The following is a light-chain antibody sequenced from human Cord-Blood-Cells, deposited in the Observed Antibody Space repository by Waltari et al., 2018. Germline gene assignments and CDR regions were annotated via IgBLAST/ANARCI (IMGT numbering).Light chain of an antibody. V-gene: IGLV2-8*01. J-gene: IGLJ2*01. CDR3: SSYAGSK. CDR1: SSDVGGYNY. CDR2: EVS. Sequence: QSALTQPPSASGSPGPSVTISCTGTSSDVGGYNYVSWYQQHPGKAPKLMIYEVSKRPSGVPDRFSGSKSGNTASLTVSGLQAEDEADYYCSSYAGSKFGGGTKLTVL.